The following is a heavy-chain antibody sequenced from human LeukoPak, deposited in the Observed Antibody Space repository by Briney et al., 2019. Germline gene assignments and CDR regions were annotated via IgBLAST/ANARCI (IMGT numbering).Heavy chain of an antibody. CDR3: ARGGNSGWNPLDH. CDR1: GFTVSSNY. Sequence: GGSLRLSCAASGFTVSSNYMSWVRQAPGKGLEWVSVIYSGGNTYYPDSVEGRFTISRDDSKNTLHLQMNSLRAEDTAVYYCARGGNSGWNPLDHWGQGTPVTVSS. D-gene: IGHD6-25*01. CDR2: IYSGGNT. J-gene: IGHJ4*02. V-gene: IGHV3-53*01.